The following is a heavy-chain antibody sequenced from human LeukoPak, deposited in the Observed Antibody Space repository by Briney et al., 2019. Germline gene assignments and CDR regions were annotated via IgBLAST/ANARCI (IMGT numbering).Heavy chain of an antibody. Sequence: PSETLSLTCAVYGGSFSGYYWSWIRQPPGKGLEWIGSIYYSGSTYYNPSLKSRVTISVDTPKNQFSLKLSSVTAADTAVYYCARVGYYYYYMDVWGKGTTVTISS. CDR2: IYYSGST. J-gene: IGHJ6*03. V-gene: IGHV4-34*01. CDR3: ARVGYYYYYMDV. CDR1: GGSFSGYY.